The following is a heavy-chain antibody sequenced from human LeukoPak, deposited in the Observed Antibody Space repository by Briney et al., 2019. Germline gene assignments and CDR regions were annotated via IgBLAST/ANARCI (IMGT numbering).Heavy chain of an antibody. J-gene: IGHJ4*02. CDR2: MNPNSGNT. CDR1: GYTFTSYD. V-gene: IGHV1-8*01. D-gene: IGHD2-2*01. Sequence: ASVKFSCKASGYTFTSYDINWVRQATGQGLEWMGWMNPNSGNTGYAQKFQGRVTMTRNTSISTAYMELSSLRSEDTAVYYCARATRYCSSTSCLYYFDYWGQGTLVTVSS. CDR3: ARATRYCSSTSCLYYFDY.